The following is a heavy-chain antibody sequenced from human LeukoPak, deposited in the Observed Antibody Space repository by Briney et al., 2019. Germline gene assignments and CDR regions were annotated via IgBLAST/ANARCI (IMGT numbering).Heavy chain of an antibody. Sequence: GESLKISCKGSEYSFTSYWNVRGRQLPGKGLGLMWIVSPGDSDTRCSPSYQGQVTISADKSISAAYLQWSNLKASDTAMYYCARHGGDPRGYQPTEFDPLGQGTLVTVSS. J-gene: IGHJ5*02. D-gene: IGHD2-2*01. V-gene: IGHV5-51*01. CDR2: VSPGDSDT. CDR3: ARHGGDPRGYQPTEFDP. CDR1: EYSFTSYW.